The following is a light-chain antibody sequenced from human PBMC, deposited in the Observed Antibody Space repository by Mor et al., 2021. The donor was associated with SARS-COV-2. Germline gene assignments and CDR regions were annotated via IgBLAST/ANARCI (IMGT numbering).Light chain of an antibody. V-gene: IGLV3-19*01. CDR2: ART. CDR1: SLRRYY. CDR3: SSRDSSGDLLV. Sequence: CQGDSLRRYYASRYQQKPGQAPVLVIYARTNRPSGIPERFSGSSSGNIASLTITGAQAEDEADYYCSSRDSSGDLLVFG. J-gene: IGLJ3*02.